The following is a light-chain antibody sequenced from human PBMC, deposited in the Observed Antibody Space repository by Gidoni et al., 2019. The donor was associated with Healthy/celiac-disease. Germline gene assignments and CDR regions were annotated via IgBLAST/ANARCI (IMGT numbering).Light chain of an antibody. CDR1: QSVSSSY. CDR2: GAS. J-gene: IGKJ1*01. V-gene: IGKV3-20*01. CDR3: QPYGRSPRT. Sequence: EIELTQSPGTLSLSPGERATLSCRASQSVSSSYLAWYQQKPGQAPRLLIYGASRSATCIPDRFSGRGSGTDFTLTISRLEPEDSAVYFCQPYGRSPRTFGQXTKVEIK.